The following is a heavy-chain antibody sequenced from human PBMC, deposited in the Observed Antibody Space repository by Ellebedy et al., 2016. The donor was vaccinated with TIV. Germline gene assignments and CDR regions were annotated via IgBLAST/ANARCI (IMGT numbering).Heavy chain of an antibody. J-gene: IGHJ3*02. CDR1: GGSFSGYY. Sequence: SETLSLTXAVYGGSFSGYYWSWIRQPPGKGLEWIGEINHSGSTNYNPSLKSRVTISVDTSKNQFSLKLSSVTAADTAVYYCAIWGGDGYNYEVAFDIWGQGTMVTVSS. D-gene: IGHD5-24*01. CDR2: INHSGST. CDR3: AIWGGDGYNYEVAFDI. V-gene: IGHV4-34*01.